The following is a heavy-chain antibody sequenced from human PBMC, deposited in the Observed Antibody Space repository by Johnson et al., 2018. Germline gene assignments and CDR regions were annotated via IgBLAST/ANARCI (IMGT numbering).Heavy chain of an antibody. CDR2: ISWNSGAI. Sequence: VQLVESGGGLVQXGRSVRLXCAASGLKFDDYAMHWVRQAPGKGLQCVSGISWNSGAIGYADSIKGRFTISRDNSKNSLYLQMNSLTPEDTALYYCARGRGGGKYDFWAGYSGKMDVWGKGTTVTVS. D-gene: IGHD3-3*01. CDR3: ARGRGGGKYDFWAGYSGKMDV. J-gene: IGHJ6*03. V-gene: IGHV3-9*01. CDR1: GLKFDDYA.